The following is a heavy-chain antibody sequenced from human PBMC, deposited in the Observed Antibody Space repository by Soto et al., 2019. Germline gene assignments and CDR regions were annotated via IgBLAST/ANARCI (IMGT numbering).Heavy chain of an antibody. J-gene: IGHJ1*01. Sequence: ASGTVYCKASGYTFTSYAMHWVRQAPGQRLEWMGWINAGNGNTKYSQKFQGRVTITRDTSASTAYMELSSLRSEDTAVYYCARGGRLRINYYDSSGSEGDFQHWGQGTLVTVSS. CDR2: INAGNGNT. CDR3: ARGGRLRINYYDSSGSEGDFQH. V-gene: IGHV1-3*01. CDR1: GYTFTSYA. D-gene: IGHD3-22*01.